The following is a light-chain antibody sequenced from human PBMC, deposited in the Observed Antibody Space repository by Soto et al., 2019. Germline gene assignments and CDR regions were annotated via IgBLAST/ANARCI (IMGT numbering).Light chain of an antibody. Sequence: ETVLTQSPATLSLSPGDRATLSCRTSQSVSPYLAWYQQRPGQAPRLLIYDAYNRAAGIPARFSGSGSGTEFTLTISSLQSEDFAVYFCQQYDNWPYTFGQGTKLEIK. J-gene: IGKJ2*01. CDR2: DAY. CDR1: QSVSPY. V-gene: IGKV3D-15*01. CDR3: QQYDNWPYT.